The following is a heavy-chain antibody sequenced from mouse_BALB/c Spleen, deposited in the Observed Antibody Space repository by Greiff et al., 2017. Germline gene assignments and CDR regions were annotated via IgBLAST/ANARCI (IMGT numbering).Heavy chain of an antibody. Sequence: VQLQQSGAELVKPGAPVKLSCKASGYTFTSYWMNWVKQRPGRGLEWIGRIDPSDSETHYNQKFKDKATLTVDKSSSTAYIQLSSLTSEDSAVYYCAREGGSSFPFAYWGQGTLVTVSA. V-gene: IGHV1-69*02. CDR1: GYTFTSYW. D-gene: IGHD1-1*01. J-gene: IGHJ3*01. CDR3: AREGGSSFPFAY. CDR2: IDPSDSET.